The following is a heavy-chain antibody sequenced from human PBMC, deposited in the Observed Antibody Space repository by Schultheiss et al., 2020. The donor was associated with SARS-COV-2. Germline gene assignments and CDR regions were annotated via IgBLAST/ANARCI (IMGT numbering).Heavy chain of an antibody. Sequence: GGSLRLSCAASGFTFSSYSMNWVRQAPGKGLEWVSVVYSSGSAYYADSVKGRFTISRDNSKNTVYLQMNSLRTEDTAMYHCAREEDYGDYYFDYWGQGTLVTVSS. J-gene: IGHJ4*02. D-gene: IGHD4-17*01. CDR1: GFTFSSYS. V-gene: IGHV3-66*03. CDR3: AREEDYGDYYFDY. CDR2: VYSSGSA.